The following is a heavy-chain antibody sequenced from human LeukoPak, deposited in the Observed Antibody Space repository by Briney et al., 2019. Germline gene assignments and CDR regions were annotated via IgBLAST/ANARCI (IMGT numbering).Heavy chain of an antibody. J-gene: IGHJ6*03. CDR2: ISGSGGST. CDR1: GFTFSSYG. CDR3: AKDHADIVVVPAAIVSSTYYYYYMDV. Sequence: GGSLRLSCAASGFTFSSYGMSWVRQAPGKGLEWVSAISGSGGSTYYADSVKGRFTISRDNSKNTLYLQMNSLRAEDTAVYYCAKDHADIVVVPAAIVSSTYYYYYMDVWGKGTTVTVSS. V-gene: IGHV3-23*01. D-gene: IGHD2-2*01.